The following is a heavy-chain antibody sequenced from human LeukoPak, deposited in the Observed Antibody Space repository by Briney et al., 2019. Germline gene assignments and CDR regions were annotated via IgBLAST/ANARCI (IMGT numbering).Heavy chain of an antibody. CDR2: MNPNSGNT. V-gene: IGHV1-8*03. CDR3: ARDRSLYSSTWYVSRDGFDI. Sequence: GASVKVSCKASGYTFTSYDINWVRQATGQGLEWMGWMNPNSGNTGYAQKFQGRVTITRNTSISTAYMELSSLRSEDTAVYYCARDRSLYSSTWYVSRDGFDIWGQGTMVTVSS. D-gene: IGHD6-13*01. CDR1: GYTFTSYD. J-gene: IGHJ3*02.